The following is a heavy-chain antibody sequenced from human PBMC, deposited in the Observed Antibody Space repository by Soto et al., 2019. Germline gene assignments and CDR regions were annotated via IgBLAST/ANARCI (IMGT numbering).Heavy chain of an antibody. Sequence: QVQLQESGPGLVKPSQTLSLTCTVSGGSISSGDYYWSWIRQPPGKGLEWIGYIYYSGSTYYNPSLTSRVTIAVDTSKNQFSLKLSSVTAEDTAVYYCARRGDGYNPLMYRYWGQGTLVTVSS. D-gene: IGHD5-12*01. J-gene: IGHJ4*02. CDR1: GGSISSGDYY. V-gene: IGHV4-30-4*01. CDR2: IYYSGST. CDR3: ARRGDGYNPLMYRY.